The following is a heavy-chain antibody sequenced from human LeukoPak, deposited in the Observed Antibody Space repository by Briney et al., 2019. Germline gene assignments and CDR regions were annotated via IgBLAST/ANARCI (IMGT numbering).Heavy chain of an antibody. CDR1: GYTFTSYG. CDR2: ISAYNGNT. J-gene: IGHJ6*03. Sequence: KPGASVKVSCKASGYTFTSYGISWVRQAPGQGLEWMGWISAYNGNTNYAQKLQGRVTMTTDTSTSTAYMELRSLRSDDTAVYYCARAVWDGSYWQYYYYYYMDVWGKGTTVTVSS. CDR3: ARAVWDGSYWQYYYYYYMDV. D-gene: IGHD1-26*01. V-gene: IGHV1-18*01.